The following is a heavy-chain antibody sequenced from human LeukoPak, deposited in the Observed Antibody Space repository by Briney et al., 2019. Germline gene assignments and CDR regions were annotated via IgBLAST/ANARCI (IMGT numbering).Heavy chain of an antibody. CDR3: ARCRDYGDYDPYYFDY. CDR1: GGTFSSYA. V-gene: IGHV1-69*05. CDR2: IIPIFGTA. D-gene: IGHD4-17*01. J-gene: IGHJ4*02. Sequence: SVKVSCKASGGTFSSYAISWVRQAPGQGLEWMGGIIPIFGTASYAQKFQGRVTMTRDTSTSTVYMELSSLRSEDTAVYYCARCRDYGDYDPYYFDYWGQGTLVTVSS.